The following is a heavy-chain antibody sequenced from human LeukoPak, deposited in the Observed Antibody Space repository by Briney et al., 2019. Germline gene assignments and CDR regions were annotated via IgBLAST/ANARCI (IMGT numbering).Heavy chain of an antibody. CDR1: GFTFSNYD. J-gene: IGHJ2*01. D-gene: IGHD4-17*01. CDR2: IGIDGNT. Sequence: PGGSLRLSCAASGFTFSNYDMHWVRQVTGEGLEWVSGIGIDGNTYYSGSVKGRFTISRENAKNSLYLQMNSLRAEDTAVYYCARAGYGDYVVAFWYFDLWGRGTLVTVSS. CDR3: ARAGYGDYVVAFWYFDL. V-gene: IGHV3-13*04.